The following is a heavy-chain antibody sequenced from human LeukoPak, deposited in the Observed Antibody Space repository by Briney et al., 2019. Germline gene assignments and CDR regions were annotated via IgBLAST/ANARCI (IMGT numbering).Heavy chain of an antibody. CDR2: IWYDGSNK. D-gene: IGHD5-12*01. CDR1: GFTFSSYG. Sequence: GRSLRLSCAASGFTFSSYGMHWVRQAPGKGLEWVAVIWYDGSNKYYADSVKGRFTISGDNSKNTLYLQMNSLRAEDTAVYYCARLKDRYSGHFDYWGQGTLVTVSS. J-gene: IGHJ4*02. V-gene: IGHV3-33*01. CDR3: ARLKDRYSGHFDY.